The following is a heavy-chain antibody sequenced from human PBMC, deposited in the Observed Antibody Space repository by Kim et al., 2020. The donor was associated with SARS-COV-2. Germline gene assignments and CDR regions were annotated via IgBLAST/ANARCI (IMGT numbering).Heavy chain of an antibody. J-gene: IGHJ5*02. V-gene: IGHV4-39*01. CDR2: IDYTGTT. Sequence: SETLSLTCAAFGGSISSGDFYWGWIRQPPGKGLEWIGNIDYTGTTYYSPSLKSRVSMSVDSSKNQFSLRLTSLTAADTAVYYCARPYRRRGGGAWFDPWGQGTLVTVSS. D-gene: IGHD4-4*01. CDR3: ARPYRRRGGGAWFDP. CDR1: GGSISSGDFY.